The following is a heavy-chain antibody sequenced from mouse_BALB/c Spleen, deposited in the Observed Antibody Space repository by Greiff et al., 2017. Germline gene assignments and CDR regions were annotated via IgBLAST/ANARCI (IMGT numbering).Heavy chain of an antibody. CDR2: INPSSGYT. CDR3: ARNGNYDAWFAY. CDR1: GYTFTSYT. D-gene: IGHD2-1*01. J-gene: IGHJ3*01. V-gene: IGHV1-4*01. Sequence: VQRVESGAELARPGASVKMSCKASGYTFTSYTMHWVKQRPGQGLEWIGYINPSSGYTNYNQKFKDKATLTADKSSSTAYMQLSSLTSEDSAVYYCARNGNYDAWFAYWGQGTLVTVSA.